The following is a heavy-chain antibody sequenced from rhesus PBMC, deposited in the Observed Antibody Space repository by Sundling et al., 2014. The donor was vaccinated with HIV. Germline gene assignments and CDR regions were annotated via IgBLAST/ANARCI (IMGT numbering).Heavy chain of an antibody. J-gene: IGHJ4*01. D-gene: IGHD5-36*01. V-gene: IGHV3S42*01. CDR2: ISSGGGNT. CDR3: AKGESGYSYGLDY. CDR1: GFTLNNYG. Sequence: EVQLVESGGGLVQPGGSLRLSCTSSGFTLNNYGMYWVRQAPGKGLEWISTISSGGGNTYYADSVKGRFTISRDNSKNTLSLQMNSLRAEDTAIYYCAKGESGYSYGLDYWGQGVLVIVSS.